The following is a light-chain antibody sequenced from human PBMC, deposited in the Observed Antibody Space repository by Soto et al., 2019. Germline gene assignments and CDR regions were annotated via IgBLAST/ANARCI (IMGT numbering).Light chain of an antibody. V-gene: IGKV3-15*01. CDR1: RSVSTN. CDR3: QQQDNTVPPVT. J-gene: IGKJ4*01. CDR2: GAS. Sequence: DILLTQSPAILSVSPGERATLSCRASRSVSTNLAWYQHKHGQAPRLLIYGASTRVTDIPPRFSGSGSGTEFTITINYCKSEDLGVDYCQQQDNTVPPVTFGGGTKVEI.